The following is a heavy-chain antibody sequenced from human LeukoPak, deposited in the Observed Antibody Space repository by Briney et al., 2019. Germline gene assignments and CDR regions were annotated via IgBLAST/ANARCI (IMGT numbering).Heavy chain of an antibody. J-gene: IGHJ4*02. CDR1: GFTFSSYW. CDR3: ARDLGIHGGNSQAPFDY. CDR2: IKQDGSEK. V-gene: IGHV3-7*01. D-gene: IGHD4-23*01. Sequence: GSLRLSCAASGFTFSSYWMSWVRQAPGKGLEWVANIKQDGSEKYYVDSVKGRFTISRDNAKNSLYLQMNSLRAEDTAVYYCARDLGIHGGNSQAPFDYWGQGTLVTVSS.